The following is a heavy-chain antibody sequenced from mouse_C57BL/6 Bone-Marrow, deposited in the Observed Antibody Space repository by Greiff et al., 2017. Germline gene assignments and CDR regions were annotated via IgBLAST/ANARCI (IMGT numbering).Heavy chain of an antibody. CDR1: GFTFSSYT. V-gene: IGHV5-9*01. CDR2: ISGGGGNT. Sequence: EVQRVESGGGLVKPGGSLKLSCAASGFTFSSYTMSWVRQTPEKRLEWVATISGGGGNTYYPDSVKGRFTISRDNAKNTLYLQMSSLRSEDTALYYCARRTGTAWFAYWGQGTLVTVSA. J-gene: IGHJ3*01. CDR3: ARRTGTAWFAY. D-gene: IGHD4-1*01.